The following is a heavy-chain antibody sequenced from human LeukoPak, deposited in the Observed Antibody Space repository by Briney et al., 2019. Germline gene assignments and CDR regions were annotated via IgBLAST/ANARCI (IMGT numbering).Heavy chain of an antibody. Sequence: GGSLRLSCAASGFAFDNFAMHWVRRAPGKGLEWVSGISYNSGGRAYADSVKGRFTISRDNAKNSLYLQMNSLRSEDTALYYCAKDSIGEASGGMDVWGPGTTVTVSS. D-gene: IGHD3-10*01. CDR1: GFAFDNFA. V-gene: IGHV3-9*01. J-gene: IGHJ6*02. CDR2: ISYNSGGR. CDR3: AKDSIGEASGGMDV.